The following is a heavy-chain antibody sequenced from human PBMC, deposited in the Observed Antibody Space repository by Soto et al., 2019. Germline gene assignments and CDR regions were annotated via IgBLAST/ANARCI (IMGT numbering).Heavy chain of an antibody. J-gene: IGHJ4*02. CDR2: INHSGST. Sequence: PSETLSLTCAVYGGSFSGYYWSWIRQPPGKGLEWIGEINHSGSTNYNPSLKSRVTISVDTSKNQFSLKLSSVTAADTAVYYCARCGVRLKYSSSWYFDYWGQGTLVTVSS. V-gene: IGHV4-34*01. CDR3: ARCGVRLKYSSSWYFDY. CDR1: GGSFSGYY. D-gene: IGHD6-13*01.